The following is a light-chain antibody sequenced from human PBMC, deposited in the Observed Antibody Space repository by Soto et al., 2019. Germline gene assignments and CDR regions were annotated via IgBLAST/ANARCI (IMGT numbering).Light chain of an antibody. CDR1: SSDVGGYNY. J-gene: IGLJ1*01. V-gene: IGLV2-14*01. Sequence: QSALTQPASVSGSPGQSITISCTGTSSDVGGYNYVSWYQQHPGKAPKLMIYDVSNRPSGVSNRFSGSKSGNTASLTNSGLQAEDEADYYCSSYTSSSTRVFGTGTKLTVL. CDR2: DVS. CDR3: SSYTSSSTRV.